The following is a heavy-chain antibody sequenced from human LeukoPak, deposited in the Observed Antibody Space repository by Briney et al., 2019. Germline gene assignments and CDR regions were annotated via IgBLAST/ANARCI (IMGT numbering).Heavy chain of an antibody. CDR3: ARDGEVAGTGGFDY. J-gene: IGHJ4*02. CDR2: IYYSGST. Sequence: PSETLSLTCTVSGGSISSSSYSWGWIRQPPGKGLEWIGSIYYSGSTYYNPSLKSRVTISVDTSKNQFSLKLSSVTAADTAVYYCARDGEVAGTGGFDYWGQGTLVTVSS. CDR1: GGSISSSSYS. V-gene: IGHV4-39*02. D-gene: IGHD6-19*01.